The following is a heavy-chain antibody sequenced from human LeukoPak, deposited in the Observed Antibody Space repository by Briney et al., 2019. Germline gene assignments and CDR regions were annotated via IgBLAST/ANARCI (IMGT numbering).Heavy chain of an antibody. CDR3: AKDFSRIQLWSDPQKYFDY. CDR1: GFTFSSYA. Sequence: GGSLRLSCAASGFTFSSYAMNGVPQAPGKGVEWVSAISGSGGSTYYADSVKGRVTISRDNSKNTLYLQINSLRAEGTALYYCAKDFSRIQLWSDPQKYFDYWGQGTLVTVSS. J-gene: IGHJ4*02. D-gene: IGHD5-18*01. CDR2: ISGSGGST. V-gene: IGHV3-23*01.